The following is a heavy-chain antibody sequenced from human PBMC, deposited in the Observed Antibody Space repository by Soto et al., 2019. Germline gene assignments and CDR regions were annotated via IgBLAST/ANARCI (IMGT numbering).Heavy chain of an antibody. CDR1: GFTFSSYA. CDR3: AKAFNYDSSGYYYPDAFDI. D-gene: IGHD3-22*01. J-gene: IGHJ3*02. Sequence: GGSLRLSCAASGFTFSSYAMSWVRQAPGKGLEWVSAISGSGGSTYYADSVKGRFTISRDNSKNTLYLQMNSLRAEDTAVYYCAKAFNYDSSGYYYPDAFDIWGQGTMVTVSS. V-gene: IGHV3-23*01. CDR2: ISGSGGST.